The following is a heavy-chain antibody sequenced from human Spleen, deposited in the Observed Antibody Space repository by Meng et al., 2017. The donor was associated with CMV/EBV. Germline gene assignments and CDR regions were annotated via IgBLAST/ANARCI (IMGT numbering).Heavy chain of an antibody. V-gene: IGHV1-3*02. CDR3: ARDSLQPSYYYYGMDV. Sequence: ASVKVSCKASGYTFTSYAMHWVRQAPGQRLEWMGWSNAGNGNTKYSQEFQGRVTITRDTSASTAYMELKSLRSDDTAVYYCARDSLQPSYYYYGMDVWGQGTTVTVSS. D-gene: IGHD1-1*01. J-gene: IGHJ6*02. CDR2: SNAGNGNT. CDR1: GYTFTSYA.